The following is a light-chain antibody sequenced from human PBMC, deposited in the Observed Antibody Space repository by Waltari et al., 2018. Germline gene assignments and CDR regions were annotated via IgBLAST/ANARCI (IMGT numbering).Light chain of an antibody. CDR3: QQNSNWLT. CDR1: QSVSSS. CDR2: GAS. Sequence: EIVMTQSPATLSLSPGERATLSCRASQSVSSSLAWYQQKPGQAPRLLIYGASSRATGIPDRCSGSGSGTEFTLTISSLEPEDVAVYYCQQNSNWLTFGGGTKVEIK. V-gene: IGKV3D-15*01. J-gene: IGKJ4*01.